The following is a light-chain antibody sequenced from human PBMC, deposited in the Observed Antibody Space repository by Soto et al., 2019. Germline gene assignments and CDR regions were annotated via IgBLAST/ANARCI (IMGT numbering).Light chain of an antibody. Sequence: QSLLTQPPSVSAAPGQDVTISCSGSISDLSYNSLSWYQQLPVRAPKLLIYDDNKRPSGIPARSPGSQSGTSATLAMTGLEPGDEADYYCGAWDDSVNAYVFGSGTKVT. J-gene: IGLJ1*01. CDR1: ISDLSYNS. CDR2: DDN. V-gene: IGLV1-51*01. CDR3: GAWDDSVNAYV.